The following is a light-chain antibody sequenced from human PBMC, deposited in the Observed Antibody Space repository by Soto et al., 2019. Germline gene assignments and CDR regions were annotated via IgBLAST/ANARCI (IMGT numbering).Light chain of an antibody. Sequence: EIVLTQSPATLSLSPGERATLSCRASQSVVSSLAWYQQKPGQAPRLLIYDTSNRATGIPARFSGSGSGTDFPLPITSLEAEDFPIYSCYQRRDWPWTFGQGTKGALK. V-gene: IGKV3-11*01. J-gene: IGKJ1*01. CDR3: YQRRDWPWT. CDR1: QSVVSS. CDR2: DTS.